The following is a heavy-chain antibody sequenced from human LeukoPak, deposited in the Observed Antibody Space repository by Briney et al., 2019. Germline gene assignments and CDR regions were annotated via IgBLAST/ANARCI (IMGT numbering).Heavy chain of an antibody. CDR3: ARHDYYDSSGPFDY. D-gene: IGHD3-22*01. J-gene: IGHJ4*02. Sequence: PTASVKVSCKASGYTFTNYGISWVRQAPGQGLEWMGWISAYNGNTNYAQKLQGRVTMTTDTSTSTAYMEPRSLRSDDTAVYYCARHDYYDSSGPFDYWCQGTLVTVSS. CDR2: ISAYNGNT. V-gene: IGHV1-18*01. CDR1: GYTFTNYG.